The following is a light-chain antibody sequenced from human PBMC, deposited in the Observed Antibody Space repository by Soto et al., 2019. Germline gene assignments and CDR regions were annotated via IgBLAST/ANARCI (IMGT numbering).Light chain of an antibody. CDR2: DAS. Sequence: DIQMTQTPMSLSASVGDRVTITCRTSQNIYMNLNWYQQKPGNAPQLLIYDASTLHSGVPSRFSGSGSGTDFALAISSLHPEDAATYYCQQTYGILTFGGRTKVQI. V-gene: IGKV1-39*01. J-gene: IGKJ4*01. CDR3: QQTYGILT. CDR1: QNIYMN.